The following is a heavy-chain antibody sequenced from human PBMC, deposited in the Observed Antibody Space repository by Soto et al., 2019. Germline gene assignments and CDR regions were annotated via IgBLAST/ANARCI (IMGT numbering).Heavy chain of an antibody. Sequence: GESLKISCKGSGYSFTSYWIGWVRQMPGKGLEWMGIIYPGDSDTRYSPSFQGQVTISADKSISTAYLQWSSLKASDTAMYYCARHELALGWSVFNYYFDYWGQGTLVTVSS. D-gene: IGHD3-16*01. CDR1: GYSFTSYW. V-gene: IGHV5-51*01. CDR2: IYPGDSDT. CDR3: ARHELALGWSVFNYYFDY. J-gene: IGHJ4*02.